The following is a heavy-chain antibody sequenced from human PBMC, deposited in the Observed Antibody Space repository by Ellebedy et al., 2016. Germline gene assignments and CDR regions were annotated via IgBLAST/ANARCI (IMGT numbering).Heavy chain of an antibody. CDR3: ARGGAYCGGECSLGKAHYHYNNMDV. CDR2: INNDGSFT. V-gene: IGHV3-74*03. CDR1: GFSFDGYW. J-gene: IGHJ6*03. D-gene: IGHD2-21*01. Sequence: GESLKISXAASGFSFDGYWMHWVRQAPGKGLVWVSRINNDGSFTTYADSVKGRVTISRDNAKNTVYLQMSSVRAEDTAVYFCARGGAYCGGECSLGKAHYHYNNMDVWGQGTTLTVS.